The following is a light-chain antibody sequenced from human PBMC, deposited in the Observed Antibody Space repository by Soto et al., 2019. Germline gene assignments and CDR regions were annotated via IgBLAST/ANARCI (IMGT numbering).Light chain of an antibody. CDR2: WAS. CDR1: QSVLYSSNNKNY. Sequence: DIVMTQSPDSLAVSLGERATINCKSSQSVLYSSNNKNYLAWYQQRPGQPPKLLIYWASTRESGVPDRFSGSGSGTVFTLPITGLQAEDVAVYYCQQYESTPPTFGQGTKLEIK. CDR3: QQYESTPPT. V-gene: IGKV4-1*01. J-gene: IGKJ2*01.